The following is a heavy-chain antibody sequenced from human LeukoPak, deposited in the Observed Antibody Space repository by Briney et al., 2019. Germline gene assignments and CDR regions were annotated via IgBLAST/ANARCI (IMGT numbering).Heavy chain of an antibody. CDR2: ISYRGAV. Sequence: PSETLSLTCTVSDGSTTGTRYYWGWFRQTPGKGPEWIGNISYRGAVYYNPSLRSRATISLDTSKNQFPLRLTSVTAADTAVYFCARVTKYDNSRNNYYMDVWGKGTTVTVSS. D-gene: IGHD4-17*01. J-gene: IGHJ6*03. CDR1: DGSTTGTRYY. V-gene: IGHV4-39*06. CDR3: ARVTKYDNSRNNYYMDV.